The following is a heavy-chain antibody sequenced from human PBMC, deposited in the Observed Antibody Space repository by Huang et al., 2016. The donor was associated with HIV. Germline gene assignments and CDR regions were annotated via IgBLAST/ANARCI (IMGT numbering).Heavy chain of an antibody. D-gene: IGHD3-3*01. CDR2: IDYSGST. CDR3: ARDHHDFWRGYRRMYFFDH. CDR1: GGSISTHY. Sequence: QVQLQESGPGLVKPSETLSLTCTVSGGSISTHYWSWIRQPPGKGLEWIGSIDYSGSTNDSPSLKSRGTILLDTSKNQFSLRVNSGTAADTAMYYCARDHHDFWRGYRRMYFFDHWGQGTLVTVSS. V-gene: IGHV4-59*11. J-gene: IGHJ4*02.